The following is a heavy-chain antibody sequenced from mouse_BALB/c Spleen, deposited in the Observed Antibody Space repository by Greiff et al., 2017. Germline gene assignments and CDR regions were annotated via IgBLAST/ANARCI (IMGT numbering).Heavy chain of an antibody. CDR1: GFSLTSYG. Sequence: QVQLKESGPGLVQPSQSLSITCTVSGFSLTSYGVHWVRQSPGKGLEWLGVIWSGGSTDYNAAFISRLSISKDNSKSQVFFKMNSLQANDTAIYYCASVYYGYDDGDYYAMDYWGQGTSVTVSS. D-gene: IGHD2-2*01. CDR3: ASVYYGYDDGDYYAMDY. V-gene: IGHV2-2*02. CDR2: IWSGGST. J-gene: IGHJ4*01.